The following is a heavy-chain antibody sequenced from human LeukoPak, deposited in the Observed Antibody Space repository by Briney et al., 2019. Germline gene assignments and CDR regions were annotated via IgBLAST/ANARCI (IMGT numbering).Heavy chain of an antibody. Sequence: SETLSLTCTVSGVSISSYYWSWIRQHPGKGLEWIGYIYYSGSTYYNPSLKSRVTISVDTSKNQFSLKLSSVTAADTAVYYCARGTMVRGTGAWGQGTLVTVSS. CDR3: ARGTMVRGTGA. D-gene: IGHD3-10*01. CDR2: IYYSGST. CDR1: GVSISSYY. V-gene: IGHV4-59*06. J-gene: IGHJ5*02.